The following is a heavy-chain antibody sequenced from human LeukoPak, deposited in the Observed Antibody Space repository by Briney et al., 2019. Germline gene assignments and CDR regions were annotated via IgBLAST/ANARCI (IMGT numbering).Heavy chain of an antibody. J-gene: IGHJ3*02. Sequence: GGSLRLSCAASEFTFSSYSMNWVRQAPGKGLEWVSYITNSGNSKSYADSVKGRFTISRDNTKNSLYLQMNGLRAEDTAVYYCVRDQGGGSHRHAFDIWGQGTMVTVSS. V-gene: IGHV3-48*01. CDR3: VRDQGGGSHRHAFDI. D-gene: IGHD3-16*01. CDR2: ITNSGNSK. CDR1: EFTFSSYS.